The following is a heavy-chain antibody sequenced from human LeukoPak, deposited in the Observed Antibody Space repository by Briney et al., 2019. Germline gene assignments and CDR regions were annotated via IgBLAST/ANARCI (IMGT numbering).Heavy chain of an antibody. J-gene: IGHJ6*02. V-gene: IGHV1-8*01. CDR1: GYTFTSYD. Sequence: ASVKVSCKASGYTFTSYDINWVRQATGQGLEWMGWMNPNSGNTGYAQKFQGRVTMTRNTSIGTAYMELSSLRSEDTAVYYCARAGYYDSSGYPLDYYYYGMDVWGQGTTVTVSS. D-gene: IGHD3-22*01. CDR2: MNPNSGNT. CDR3: ARAGYYDSSGYPLDYYYYGMDV.